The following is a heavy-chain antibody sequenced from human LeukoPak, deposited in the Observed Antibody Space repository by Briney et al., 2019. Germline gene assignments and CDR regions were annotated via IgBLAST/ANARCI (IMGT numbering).Heavy chain of an antibody. V-gene: IGHV1-2*02. CDR3: ARDSFTMVRGGRFDP. Sequence: EASVKVSCKASGYTFTGYYMHWVRQAPGQGLEWMGWINPNSGGTNYAQKFQGRVTMTRDTSISTAYMELSRLRSDDTAVYYCARDSFTMVRGGRFDPWGQGTLVTVSS. CDR1: GYTFTGYY. D-gene: IGHD3-10*01. CDR2: INPNSGGT. J-gene: IGHJ5*02.